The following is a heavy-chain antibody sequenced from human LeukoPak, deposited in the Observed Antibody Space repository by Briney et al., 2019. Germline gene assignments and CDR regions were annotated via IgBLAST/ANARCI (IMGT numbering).Heavy chain of an antibody. D-gene: IGHD2-2*01. CDR1: GGSISSYY. J-gene: IGHJ6*03. V-gene: IGHV4-59*01. CDR2: IYYSGSA. CDR3: ARTTEGYCSSASCFGFSYSYYMDV. Sequence: SETLSLTCTVSGGSISSYYWSWIRQPPGKGLEWIGYIYYSGSANYNPSLKSRVTISVDTSKNQFSLKLSSVIAADTAVYYCARTTEGYCSSASCFGFSYSYYMDVWGKGTTVTISS.